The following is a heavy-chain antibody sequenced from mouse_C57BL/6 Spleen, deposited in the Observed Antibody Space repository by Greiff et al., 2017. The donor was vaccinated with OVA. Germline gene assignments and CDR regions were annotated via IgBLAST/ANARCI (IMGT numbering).Heavy chain of an antibody. D-gene: IGHD2-4*01. CDR1: GYTFTSYG. CDR2: IYPRSGNT. V-gene: IGHV1-81*01. Sequence: VQLQESGAELARPGASVKLSCKASGYTFTSYGISWVKQRTGQGLEWIGEIYPRSGNTYYNEKFKGKATLTADKSSSTAYMELRSLTSEDSAVYFCARSGYDYDEGYFDYWGQGTTLTVSS. CDR3: ARSGYDYDEGYFDY. J-gene: IGHJ2*01.